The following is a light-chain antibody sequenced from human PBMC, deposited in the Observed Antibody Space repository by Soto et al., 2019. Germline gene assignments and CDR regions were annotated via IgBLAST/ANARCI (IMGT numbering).Light chain of an antibody. Sequence: EIVMTQSPVTLSVSPRERATLSCRASQSVSGNLAWYQQKPGQAPRLLIYGVSARATGIPARFSGSGFGTEFILTISSLQSEDFALYYCQQYNFWPETFGQGTKVDI. J-gene: IGKJ1*01. CDR2: GVS. CDR1: QSVSGN. V-gene: IGKV3-15*01. CDR3: QQYNFWPET.